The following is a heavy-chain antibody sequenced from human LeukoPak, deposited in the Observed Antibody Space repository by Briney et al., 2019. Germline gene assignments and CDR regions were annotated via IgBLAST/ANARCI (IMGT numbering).Heavy chain of an antibody. V-gene: IGHV4-59*01. D-gene: IGHD6-13*01. J-gene: IGHJ2*01. CDR2: IYYSGST. CDR1: GGSISSYY. Sequence: SETLSLTCTVSGGSISSYYWSWIRQPPGKGREWIGYIYYSGSTNYNPSLKSRVTISVDTSKNQFSLKLSSVTAADTAVYYCARVRGGNSSWYGSWYFDLWGRGTLVTVSS. CDR3: ARVRGGNSSWYGSWYFDL.